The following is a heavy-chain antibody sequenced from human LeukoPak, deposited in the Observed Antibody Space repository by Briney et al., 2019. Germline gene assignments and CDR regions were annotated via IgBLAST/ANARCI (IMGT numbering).Heavy chain of an antibody. D-gene: IGHD5-18*01. J-gene: IGHJ4*02. V-gene: IGHV1-69*05. CDR2: IIPIFGTA. Sequence: SVKVSCKASGYTFTGYHIHWVRQAPGQGLEWMGGIIPIFGTANYAQKFQGRVTITTDESTSTAYMELSSLRSEDTAVYYCAREIGYSYGYSLRWGQGTLVTVSS. CDR3: AREIGYSYGYSLR. CDR1: GYTFTGYH.